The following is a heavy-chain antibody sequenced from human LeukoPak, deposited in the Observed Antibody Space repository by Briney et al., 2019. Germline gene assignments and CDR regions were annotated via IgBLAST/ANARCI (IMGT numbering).Heavy chain of an antibody. D-gene: IGHD3-22*01. CDR3: ARPRQAYYYDSSGHDAFDI. V-gene: IGHV1-18*01. Sequence: GASVKVSCKASGYTFTSYGISWVRQAPGQGLEWMGWISAYNGNTNYAQKLQGRVTMTTDTSTSTAYMELRSLRSDHTAVYYCARPRQAYYYDSSGHDAFDIWGQGTMVTVSS. J-gene: IGHJ3*02. CDR2: ISAYNGNT. CDR1: GYTFTSYG.